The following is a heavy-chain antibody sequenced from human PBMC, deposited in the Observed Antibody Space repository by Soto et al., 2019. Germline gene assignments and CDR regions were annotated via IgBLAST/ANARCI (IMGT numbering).Heavy chain of an antibody. J-gene: IGHJ4*02. D-gene: IGHD3-9*01. Sequence: QVQLQESGPGLVKPSETLSLTCTVSGGSISSYYWSWIRQPPGKGLDWIGYIYYSGSTNYNPSLKSRVTISVDTSKNQFSLKLSSVTAADTAVYYCARHYDILTGYYLYFDYWGQGTLVTVSS. V-gene: IGHV4-59*01. CDR2: IYYSGST. CDR1: GGSISSYY. CDR3: ARHYDILTGYYLYFDY.